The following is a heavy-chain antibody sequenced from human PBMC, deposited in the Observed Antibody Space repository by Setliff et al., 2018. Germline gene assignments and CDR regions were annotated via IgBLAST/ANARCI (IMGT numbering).Heavy chain of an antibody. J-gene: IGHJ5*02. Sequence: SVKVSCKASGGTFSSYGISWVRQAPGQGLEWMGGTIPMFGSTNYAQKFQDRVTIITDESTSTAYMELSSLRIEDTAVYYCARSPALLGIVYLDPWGQGTRVTVSS. CDR1: GGTFSSYG. CDR3: ARSPALLGIVYLDP. CDR2: TIPMFGST. D-gene: IGHD2-15*01. V-gene: IGHV1-69*05.